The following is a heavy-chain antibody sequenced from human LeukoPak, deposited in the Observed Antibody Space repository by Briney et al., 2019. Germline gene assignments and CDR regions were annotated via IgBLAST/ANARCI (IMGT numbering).Heavy chain of an antibody. CDR3: ARQDVATSHDAFDI. CDR1: GGSISSYY. Sequence: SETLSLTCTVSGGSISSYYWTWIRQPPGKGLEWIGYIYYSGSTNYNPSLKSRVTMSVDTSKNQFSLKLSSVTAADTAVYYCARQDVATSHDAFDIWGQGTTVTVSS. D-gene: IGHD5-12*01. J-gene: IGHJ3*02. V-gene: IGHV4-59*08. CDR2: IYYSGST.